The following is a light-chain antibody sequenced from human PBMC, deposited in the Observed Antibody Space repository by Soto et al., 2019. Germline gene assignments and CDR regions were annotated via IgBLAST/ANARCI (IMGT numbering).Light chain of an antibody. CDR2: GAS. CDR3: QQYNNWPWT. Sequence: EIVMTQSPATLSVSPGERATLSCRASQSVSIDLAWYQQKPGQAPRLLIYGASTRATGIPARFSGSGSGTEFTLTISSLQSEDFAVYYCQQYNNWPWTFGQGTKVDIK. CDR1: QSVSID. V-gene: IGKV3-15*01. J-gene: IGKJ1*01.